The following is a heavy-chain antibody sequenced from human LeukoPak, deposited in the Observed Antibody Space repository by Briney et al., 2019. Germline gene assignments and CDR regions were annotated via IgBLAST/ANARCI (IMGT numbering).Heavy chain of an antibody. CDR2: ISGSGGTT. CDR3: ARQWLVNG. V-gene: IGHV3-23*01. D-gene: IGHD6-19*01. CDR1: GFTFSSYA. Sequence: GGSLRLSCAASGFTFSSYAMNWVRQAPGKGLEWVSSISGSGGTTDYADSVKGRFTISRDNSKNTLYLQMNSLRAEDTAVYYCARQWLVNGWGQGTLVTVSS. J-gene: IGHJ4*02.